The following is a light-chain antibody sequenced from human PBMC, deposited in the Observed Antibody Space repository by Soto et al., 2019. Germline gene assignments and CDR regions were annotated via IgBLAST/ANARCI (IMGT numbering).Light chain of an antibody. CDR2: AAS. CDR1: QSISSY. CDR3: QQSYSTPRT. V-gene: IGKV1-39*01. J-gene: IGKJ3*01. Sequence: DIQMTQSPSSLSASVGDRATITCRASQSISSYLNWYQQKVGKAPRLLIYAASSLQSGVPSRFSGSGSGTDFTLTIISLQPEDFANYDCQQSYSTPRTFGPGTKVDIK.